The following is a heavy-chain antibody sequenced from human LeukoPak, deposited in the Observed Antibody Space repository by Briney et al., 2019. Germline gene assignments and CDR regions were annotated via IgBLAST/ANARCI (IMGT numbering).Heavy chain of an antibody. Sequence: SETLSLTCTVSGGSISSYYWSWIRQPAGKGLEWIGRIYTSGSTNYNPSLKSRVTMSVDTSKNQFSLKLSSVTAADTAVYYCARYCSGGSCYPDSDYWGQGTLVTVSS. CDR3: ARYCSGGSCYPDSDY. D-gene: IGHD2-15*01. J-gene: IGHJ4*02. CDR1: GGSISSYY. V-gene: IGHV4-4*07. CDR2: IYTSGST.